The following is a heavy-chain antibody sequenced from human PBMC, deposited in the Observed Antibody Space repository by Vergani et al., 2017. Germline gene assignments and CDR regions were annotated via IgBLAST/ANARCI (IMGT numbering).Heavy chain of an antibody. CDR1: GFTFSSYS. J-gene: IGHJ6*03. V-gene: IGHV3-21*01. Sequence: EVQLVESGGGLVKPGGSLRLSCAASGFTFSSYSMNWVRQAPGKGLEWVSSISSSSSYIYYADSVKGRFTISRANAKNSLSLQMNGLRAEDTAVYYCASGNYYYYYMDVWGKGTTVTVSS. CDR3: ASGNYYYYYMDV. CDR2: ISSSSSYI.